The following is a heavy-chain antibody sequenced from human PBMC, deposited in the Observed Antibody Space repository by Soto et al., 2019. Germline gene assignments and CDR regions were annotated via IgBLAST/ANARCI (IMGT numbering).Heavy chain of an antibody. D-gene: IGHD1-26*01. Sequence: QVQLVESGGGVVQPGRSLRLSCAASGFTFSSYAIHWVRQAPGKGLEWVAVISYDGSNKYYADSVKGRFTISRDNSKNTLYLQMNSLRAEDTAVYYCARAGGLLVDYWGQGTRVTVSS. J-gene: IGHJ4*02. CDR3: ARAGGLLVDY. CDR1: GFTFSSYA. V-gene: IGHV3-30-3*01. CDR2: ISYDGSNK.